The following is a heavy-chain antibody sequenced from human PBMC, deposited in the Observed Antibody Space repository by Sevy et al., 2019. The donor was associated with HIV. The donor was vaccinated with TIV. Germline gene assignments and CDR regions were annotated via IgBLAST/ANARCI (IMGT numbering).Heavy chain of an antibody. J-gene: IGHJ4*02. CDR2: INPNSDGT. V-gene: IGHV1-2*06. CDR1: GYTFTGYN. D-gene: IGHD3-3*01. Sequence: ASVKVSCKASGYTFTGYNIHWLRQAPGQGLEWMGRINPNSDGTNYAKKFQGRVTMTSDTSISTAYMELSRLRSDDTAVYYCARGENFWSASYYFDYWGQGTLVTVSS. CDR3: ARGENFWSASYYFDY.